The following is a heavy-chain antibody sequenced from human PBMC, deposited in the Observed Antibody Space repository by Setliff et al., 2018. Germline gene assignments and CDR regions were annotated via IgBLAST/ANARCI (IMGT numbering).Heavy chain of an antibody. CDR2: ISSTSSVI. D-gene: IGHD3-16*01. CDR1: GFTFSTYS. V-gene: IGHV3-48*01. CDR3: ARSGGIGNYNWDV. J-gene: IGHJ6*03. Sequence: GGSLRLSCAASGFTFSTYSMNWVRQAPGKGLEWISYISSTSSVIYYADSVRGRFTISRDNGKNSLYLQMNSLGAEDTAVYYCARSGGIGNYNWDVWGKGTTVTVSS.